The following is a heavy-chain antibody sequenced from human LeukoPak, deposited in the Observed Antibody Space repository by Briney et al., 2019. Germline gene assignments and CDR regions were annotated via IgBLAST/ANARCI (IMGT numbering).Heavy chain of an antibody. CDR3: AKSDCGSDGCKLLNY. J-gene: IGHJ4*02. Sequence: GGSLRLSCAASGFTFSSYAMSWVRQAPGKGLEWVSAISGSGGSTYYADSVKGQFTISRDNFKNTVSLQMINLRAEDTAVYFCAKSDCGSDGCKLLNYWGQGILVTVSS. D-gene: IGHD2-21*01. CDR2: ISGSGGST. CDR1: GFTFSSYA. V-gene: IGHV3-23*01.